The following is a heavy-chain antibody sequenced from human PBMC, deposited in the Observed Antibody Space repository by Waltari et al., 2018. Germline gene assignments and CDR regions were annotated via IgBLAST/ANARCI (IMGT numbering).Heavy chain of an antibody. J-gene: IGHJ4*02. CDR1: GFTISSYW. V-gene: IGHV3-7*01. CDR3: VRGVDS. CDR2: INQDGSGK. Sequence: EVQVVVSGGSLVQPGGSRRLSCAASGFTISSYWMSWVRQAPGKGPEWVANINQDGSGKYYVDSVKGRFSISRDNAQNSVYLQMNSLRAEDTAMYSCVRGVDSWGQGTLVTFSS.